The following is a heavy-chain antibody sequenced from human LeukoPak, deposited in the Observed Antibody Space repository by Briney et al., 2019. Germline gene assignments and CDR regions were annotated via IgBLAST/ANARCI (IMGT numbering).Heavy chain of an antibody. CDR1: GYSFTSYW. CDR2: IYPGDSDT. Sequence: GESLKISRKGSGYSFTSYWIGWVRQMPGRGLEWMGIIYPGDSDTRYSPSFQGQVTISADKSISTAYLQWSSLKASDTAMYYCARHGESLLSDIVVVPADERDYWGQGTLVTVSS. D-gene: IGHD2-2*01. CDR3: ARHGESLLSDIVVVPADERDY. V-gene: IGHV5-51*01. J-gene: IGHJ4*02.